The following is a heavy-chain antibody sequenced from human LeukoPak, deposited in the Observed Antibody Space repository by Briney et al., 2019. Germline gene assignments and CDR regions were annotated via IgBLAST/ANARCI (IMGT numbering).Heavy chain of an antibody. Sequence: SVKVSCKASGSTFRNYVITWVRQAPGQGLEWMGEIAPLFGTPNYAQRLQGRVSIAADESTSTAYMELSSLRSEDTAIYYCATDSGNHSGHAFDIWGPGTRVIVSS. CDR2: IAPLFGTP. CDR1: GSTFRNYV. J-gene: IGHJ3*02. CDR3: ATDSGNHSGHAFDI. V-gene: IGHV1-69*13. D-gene: IGHD5-12*01.